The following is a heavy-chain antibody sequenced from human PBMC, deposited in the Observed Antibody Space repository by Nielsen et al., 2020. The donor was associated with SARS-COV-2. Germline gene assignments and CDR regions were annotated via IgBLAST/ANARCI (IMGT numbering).Heavy chain of an antibody. V-gene: IGHV1-8*01. CDR3: ARGVVVVPAGAYYYYYYMDV. CDR2: MNPNSGNT. D-gene: IGHD2-2*01. J-gene: IGHJ6*03. CDR1: GYTFTSYD. Sequence: ASVKVSCKASGYTFTSYDINWVRQVTGQGLEWMGWMNPNSGNTGYAQKFQGRVTMTRNTSISTAYMELSSLRSEDTAVYYCARGVVVVPAGAYYYYYYMDVWGKGTTVTVSS.